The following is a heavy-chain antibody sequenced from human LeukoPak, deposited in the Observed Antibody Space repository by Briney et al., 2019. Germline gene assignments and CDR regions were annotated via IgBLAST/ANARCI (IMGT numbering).Heavy chain of an antibody. D-gene: IGHD6-6*01. J-gene: IGHJ4*02. CDR2: ISGSGGST. Sequence: GGSLRLSCAASGFTFSSYAMSWVRQAPGKGLEWVSAISGSGGSTYYADSVKGRFTISRDNSKNTLYLQMNSLRAEDTAVYYXXXXXXAARSYFDYWGQGTLVTVSS. V-gene: IGHV3-23*01. CDR3: XXXXXAARSYFDY. CDR1: GFTFSSYA.